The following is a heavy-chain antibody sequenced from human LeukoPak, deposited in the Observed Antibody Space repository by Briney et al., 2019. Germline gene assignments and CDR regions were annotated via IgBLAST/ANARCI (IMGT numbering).Heavy chain of an antibody. CDR3: ARSDVLLWFGELSTIDY. D-gene: IGHD3-10*01. J-gene: IGHJ4*02. V-gene: IGHV3-21*01. CDR2: ISSSSSYI. Sequence: GGSLRLSCAASGFTFSSYSMNWVRQAPGKGLEWVSSISSSSSYIYYADSVKGRFTISRDNAKNSLYLQMNSLRAEDTAVYYCARSDVLLWFGELSTIDYWGQGTLVTVSS. CDR1: GFTFSSYS.